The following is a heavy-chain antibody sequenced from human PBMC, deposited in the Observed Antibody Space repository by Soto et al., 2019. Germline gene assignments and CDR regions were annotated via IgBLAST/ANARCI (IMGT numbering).Heavy chain of an antibody. Sequence: PSETLSLTCTVSGGSISSGGYYWSWIRQHPGKGLEWIGYIYYSGSTYYNPSLKSRVTISVDTSKNQFSLKLSSVTAADTAVYYCARGYCSGGRCYWGYNWLDPWGQGTLVTVSS. J-gene: IGHJ5*02. D-gene: IGHD2-15*01. CDR1: GGSISSGGYY. CDR3: ARGYCSGGRCYWGYNWLDP. V-gene: IGHV4-31*03. CDR2: IYYSGST.